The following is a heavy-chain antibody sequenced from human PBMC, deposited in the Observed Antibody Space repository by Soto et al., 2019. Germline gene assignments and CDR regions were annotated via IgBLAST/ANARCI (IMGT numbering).Heavy chain of an antibody. J-gene: IGHJ4*02. Sequence: EVQLVESGEGLVQPGGSLRLSCAASGFTFSSYNIHWIRQAPGKGLEFVSAISSSGDRTYYADSVKGRFTIARDNSKNTVWIQMGRLRAEDMAVYYCARASCSSGQCYYFDYWGRGALDSVSS. CDR2: ISSSGDRT. D-gene: IGHD2-15*01. V-gene: IGHV3-64*02. CDR3: ARASCSSGQCYYFDY. CDR1: GFTFSSYN.